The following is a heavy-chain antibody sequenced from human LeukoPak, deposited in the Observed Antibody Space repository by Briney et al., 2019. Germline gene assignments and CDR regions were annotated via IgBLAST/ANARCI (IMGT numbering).Heavy chain of an antibody. Sequence: GGSLRLSCAASGFTFSSYSMKWVRQAPGKGLEWVSSIGSSISYISYADSVKGRFTISRDNAKNSLYLQMNSLRAEDTAVYYCAREGYYSGMDVWGQGTTVTVSS. J-gene: IGHJ6*02. CDR1: GFTFSSYS. V-gene: IGHV3-21*01. CDR2: IGSSISYI. CDR3: AREGYYSGMDV.